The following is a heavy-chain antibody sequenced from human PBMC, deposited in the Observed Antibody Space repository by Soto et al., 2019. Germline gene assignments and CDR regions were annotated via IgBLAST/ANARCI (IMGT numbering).Heavy chain of an antibody. V-gene: IGHV4-39*01. Sequence: QLQLQESGPGLVKPSETLSLTCTVSGGSISSSSYYWGWIRQPPGKGLEGIGSIYYSGSPYYNPSLKSRVTLSVDTSKNQFPLQLSSVTAADTAVYYCARHLVTEQLYYYYMDVWGKGTTVTVSS. D-gene: IGHD1-1*01. CDR3: ARHLVTEQLYYYYMDV. CDR2: IYYSGSP. CDR1: GGSISSSSYY. J-gene: IGHJ6*03.